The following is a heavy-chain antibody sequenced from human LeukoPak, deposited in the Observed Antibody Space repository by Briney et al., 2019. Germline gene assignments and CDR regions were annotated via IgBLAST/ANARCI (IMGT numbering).Heavy chain of an antibody. V-gene: IGHV4-34*01. Sequence: SETLSLTRAVYGGSFSGYYWSWIRQPPGKGLEWIGEINHSGSTNYNPSLKSRVTISVDTSKNQFSLKLSSVTAADTAVYYCARGPTVTTVPYWGQGTLVTVSS. CDR2: INHSGST. J-gene: IGHJ4*02. CDR3: ARGPTVTTVPY. D-gene: IGHD4-17*01. CDR1: GGSFSGYY.